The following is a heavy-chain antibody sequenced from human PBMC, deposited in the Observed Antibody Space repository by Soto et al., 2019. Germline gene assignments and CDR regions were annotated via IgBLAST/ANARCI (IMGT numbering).Heavy chain of an antibody. CDR1: GFSFSDHY. V-gene: IGHV3-11*01. CDR2: ISSSGTTM. J-gene: IGHJ3*02. Sequence: QVQLVESGGGLVKPGGSLRLSCAASGFSFSDHYMSWIRQAPGKGLEWVSYISSSGTTMFYADSVKGRFTISRDNAEKSLYLQMTNLRAEDTAVYYCAGELFEAFDIWGQGTMVTVSS. CDR3: AGELFEAFDI. D-gene: IGHD3-10*01.